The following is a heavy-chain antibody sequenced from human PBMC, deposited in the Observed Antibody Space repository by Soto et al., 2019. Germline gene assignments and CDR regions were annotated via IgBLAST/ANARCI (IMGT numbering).Heavy chain of an antibody. CDR2: ISYDGSDI. CDR3: AIVRVADSSLDH. CDR1: GFIFSNYG. Sequence: GGSLRLSCVGSGFIFSNYGMHWVRQAPGKGLEWVAFISYDGSDILYGDSVKGRFTISRDNSKSTLFLHMNRPTAEDTAIYFCAIVRVADSSLDHWGQGTLVTVSS. V-gene: IGHV3-30*02. J-gene: IGHJ4*02. D-gene: IGHD3-10*02.